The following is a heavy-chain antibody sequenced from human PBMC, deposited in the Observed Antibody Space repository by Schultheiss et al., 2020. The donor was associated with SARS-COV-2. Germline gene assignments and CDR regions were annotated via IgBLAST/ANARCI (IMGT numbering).Heavy chain of an antibody. CDR2: INHSGST. CDR1: GGSFSGYY. J-gene: IGHJ6*02. V-gene: IGHV4-34*01. Sequence: SETLSLTCAVYGGSFSGYYWSWIRQPPGKGLEWNGEINHSGSTNYNPSLKSRVTISVDTSKNQFSLKLSSVTAADTAVYYCATLVVPDYYGMDVWGQGTTVTVSS. D-gene: IGHD2-2*01. CDR3: ATLVVPDYYGMDV.